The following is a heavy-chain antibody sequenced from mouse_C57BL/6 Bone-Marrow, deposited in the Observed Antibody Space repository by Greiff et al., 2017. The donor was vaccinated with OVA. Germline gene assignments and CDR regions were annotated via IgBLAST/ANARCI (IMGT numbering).Heavy chain of an antibody. CDR1: GYTFTSYW. Sequence: QVQLQQSGAELVRPGSSVKLSCKASGYTFTSYWMHWVKQRPIQGLEWIGNIDPSDSDTHYNQKFKDKATLTVDKSSSTAYMQLSSLTSEDSAVYYCARDDGYFFWYFDDWGTGTTVTVSS. J-gene: IGHJ1*03. CDR3: ARDDGYFFWYFDD. CDR2: IDPSDSDT. D-gene: IGHD2-3*01. V-gene: IGHV1-52*01.